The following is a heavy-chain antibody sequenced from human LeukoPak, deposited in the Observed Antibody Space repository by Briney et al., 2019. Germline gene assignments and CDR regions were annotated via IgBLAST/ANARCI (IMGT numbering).Heavy chain of an antibody. CDR3: ARGLTVDI. Sequence: SEILSLTCTVSGGSISGYYWSWIRQPPGKGLEWIGYIYYSGSTNYNPSLKSRVTISLDTSKKQFSLKLRSVTAADTAVYYCARGLTVDIWGQGTMVTVSS. CDR1: GGSISGYY. CDR2: IYYSGST. J-gene: IGHJ3*02. D-gene: IGHD3-9*01. V-gene: IGHV4-59*01.